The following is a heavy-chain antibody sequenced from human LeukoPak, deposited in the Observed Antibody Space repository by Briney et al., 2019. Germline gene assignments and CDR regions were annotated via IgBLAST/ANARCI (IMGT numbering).Heavy chain of an antibody. CDR3: ARDYWWNYDY. CDR1: GFTFSSYW. J-gene: IGHJ4*02. Sequence: GGSLRLSCAASGFTFSSYWMSWVRQAPGKGLEWVAVISKDGSDKYYPGSVRGRFTISRDNSKNTIYLQMDSLRAEDTAIYYCARDYWWNYDYWGQGTLVTVSS. V-gene: IGHV3-30-3*01. D-gene: IGHD1-7*01. CDR2: ISKDGSDK.